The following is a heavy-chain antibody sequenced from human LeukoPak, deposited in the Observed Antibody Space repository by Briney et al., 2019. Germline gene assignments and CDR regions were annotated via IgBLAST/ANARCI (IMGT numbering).Heavy chain of an antibody. V-gene: IGHV3-13*01. CDR3: ARGGPGYYLDY. CDR1: GFTFSSHD. Sequence: PGGSLRLSCAASGFTFSSHDMHWVRQATGKGLDWVSTIGTAGDTYYPGSVKGRFTISRENAKNSLYLQMNILKGGDTAVYYCARGGPGYYLDYWGQGTLVTVSP. J-gene: IGHJ4*02. CDR2: IGTAGDT.